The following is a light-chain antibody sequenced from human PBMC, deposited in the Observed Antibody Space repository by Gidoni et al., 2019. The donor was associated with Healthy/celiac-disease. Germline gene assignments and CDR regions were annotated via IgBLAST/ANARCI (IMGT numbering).Light chain of an antibody. Sequence: QSALTQPASVSGSPGQSITISCTGTSSDVGGYNYVSWYQQHPGKAPKLMIYEVSNRPSGVPDRFSGSKSGNTASLTIFGLQAEDEADYYCSSYTSSSWVFGGGTKLTVL. V-gene: IGLV2-14*01. CDR1: SSDVGGYNY. CDR2: EVS. CDR3: SSYTSSSWV. J-gene: IGLJ3*02.